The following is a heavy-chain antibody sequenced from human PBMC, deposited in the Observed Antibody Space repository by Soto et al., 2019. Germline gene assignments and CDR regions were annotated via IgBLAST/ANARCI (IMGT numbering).Heavy chain of an antibody. CDR2: INAGNGNT. Sequence: GASVKVSCKASGYIFTSYAMHWVRQAPGQRLEWTGWINAGNGNTKYSQKFQGRVTITRDTSASTAYMELSSLRSEDAAVYYCARVGAAAGPYYFDYWGQGTLVTVSS. J-gene: IGHJ4*02. CDR1: GYIFTSYA. CDR3: ARVGAAAGPYYFDY. V-gene: IGHV1-3*01. D-gene: IGHD6-13*01.